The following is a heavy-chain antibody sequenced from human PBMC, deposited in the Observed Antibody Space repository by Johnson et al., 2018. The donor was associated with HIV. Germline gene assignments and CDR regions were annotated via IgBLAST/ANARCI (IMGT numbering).Heavy chain of an antibody. CDR2: ISSIGSTI. J-gene: IGHJ3*02. V-gene: IGHV3-48*03. Sequence: VPLVDSGGGVVQSGRSLRRSCASSAFTFGCYAMHWVRQAPGKGLEWVSYISSIGSTIYYTDSVKGRFTISRDNAKNSLYLQMNSLRAEDTVVYYCARDASLRFLEWFDAFDIWGQGTMVTVSS. CDR3: ARDASLRFLEWFDAFDI. D-gene: IGHD3-3*01. CDR1: AFTFGCYA.